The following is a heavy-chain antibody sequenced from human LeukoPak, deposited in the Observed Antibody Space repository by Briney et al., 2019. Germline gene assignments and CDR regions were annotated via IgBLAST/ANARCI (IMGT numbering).Heavy chain of an antibody. V-gene: IGHV3-21*01. D-gene: IGHD2-8*01. Sequence: GESLRLSCAASGFSFSTYTMNWIRQAPGKGLEGVSPFTPNNTDINYADSVKGRFTIYRDNAKNTQNLQMHSLRAEDTAIYYCVRFAKGHRSRMGFDPWGKGNLVNVSS. J-gene: IGHJ5*02. CDR3: VRFAKGHRSRMGFDP. CDR1: GFSFSTYT. CDR2: FTPNNTDI.